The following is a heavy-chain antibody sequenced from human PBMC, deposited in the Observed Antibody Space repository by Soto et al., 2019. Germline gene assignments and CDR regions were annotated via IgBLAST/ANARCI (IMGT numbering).Heavy chain of an antibody. J-gene: IGHJ6*02. CDR1: GFTFSSYA. CDR3: ARSGDSSSRRYYYCGMAV. V-gene: IGHV3-30-3*01. Sequence: PGGSLRLSCAASGFTFSSYAMHWVRQAPGKGLEWVAVISYDGSNKYYADSVKGRFTISRDNSKNTLYLQMNSLRAEDTAVYYCARSGDSSSRRYYYCGMAVWGQGTTVTVSS. CDR2: ISYDGSNK. D-gene: IGHD6-6*01.